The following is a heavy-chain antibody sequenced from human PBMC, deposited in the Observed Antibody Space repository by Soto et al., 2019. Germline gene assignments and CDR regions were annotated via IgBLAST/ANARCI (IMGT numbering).Heavy chain of an antibody. CDR3: AKESYYYDSSGYYYLPFDY. J-gene: IGHJ4*02. CDR2: ISSSSSTT. Sequence: GGSLRLSCAASGFTFSTYSMNWVRQAPGKGLEWVSAISSSSSTTYYADSVKGRFTISRDNSKNTLYLQMNSLRAEDTAVYYCAKESYYYDSSGYYYLPFDYWGQGTLVTVSS. V-gene: IGHV3-23*01. CDR1: GFTFSTYS. D-gene: IGHD3-22*01.